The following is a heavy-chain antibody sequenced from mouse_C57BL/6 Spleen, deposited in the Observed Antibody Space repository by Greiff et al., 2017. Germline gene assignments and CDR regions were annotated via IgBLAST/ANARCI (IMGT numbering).Heavy chain of an antibody. J-gene: IGHJ2*01. CDR3: ARSPAYYSNYVDY. Sequence: QVQLQQSGAELVKPGASVKISCKASGYAFSSYWMNWVKQRPGKGLEWIGQIYPGDGDTNYNGKFKGKATLTADKSSSTAYMQLSSLTSEDSAVYFCARSPAYYSNYVDYWGQGTTRTVSS. D-gene: IGHD2-5*01. CDR2: IYPGDGDT. V-gene: IGHV1-80*01. CDR1: GYAFSSYW.